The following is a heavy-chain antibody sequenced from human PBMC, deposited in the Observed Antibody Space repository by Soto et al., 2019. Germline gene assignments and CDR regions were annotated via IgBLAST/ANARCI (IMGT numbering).Heavy chain of an antibody. J-gene: IGHJ6*02. V-gene: IGHV4-61*08. D-gene: IGHD3-16*01. CDR1: GSSISGGGYY. CDR3: ARAMGDWGTYYYYYGFDV. Sequence: SETLSLTCIVSGSSISGGGYYWSWIRQHPGKGLEWIGYIYYSGATNYNPSLESRLTISVDTSKNQFSLNLSSVTAADSAVYYCARAMGDWGTYYYYYGFDVWGQGTTVPVSS. CDR2: IYYSGAT.